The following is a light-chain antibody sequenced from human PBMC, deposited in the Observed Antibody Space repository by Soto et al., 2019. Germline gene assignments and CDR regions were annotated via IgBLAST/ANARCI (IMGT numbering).Light chain of an antibody. V-gene: IGKV3-20*01. Sequence: EFVVTQSPGTLSLSLGERATLSCRTSQSVRSRYLAWYQQKPGQAPTLLIYDASSSPGGIPDRFIGSGSGTDFTLTISRLETEDLALYYWHQYGYSPYTFGQGTKLEIK. CDR2: DAS. J-gene: IGKJ2*01. CDR1: QSVRSRY. CDR3: HQYGYSPYT.